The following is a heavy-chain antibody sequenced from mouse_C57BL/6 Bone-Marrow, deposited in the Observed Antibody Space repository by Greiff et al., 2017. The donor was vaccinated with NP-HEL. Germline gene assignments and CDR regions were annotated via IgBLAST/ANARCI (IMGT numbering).Heavy chain of an antibody. CDR1: GYSITSGYY. D-gene: IGHD2-2*01. CDR2: ISYDGSN. CDR3: AREIYYGFFFDY. J-gene: IGHJ2*01. V-gene: IGHV3-6*01. Sequence: EVQLQQSGPGLVKPSQSLSLTCSVTGYSITSGYYWNWIRQFPGNKLEWMGYISYDGSNNYNPSLKNRISITRDTSKNQFFLKLNSVTTEDTATYYCAREIYYGFFFDYWGQGTTLTVSS.